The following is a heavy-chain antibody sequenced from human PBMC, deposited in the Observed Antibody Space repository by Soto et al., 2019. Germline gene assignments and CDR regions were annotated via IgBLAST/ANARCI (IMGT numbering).Heavy chain of an antibody. J-gene: IGHJ4*01. D-gene: IGHD5-18*01. CDR3: AKGSTYSFYFDH. Sequence: PGGSLRLSCGASGFSFSSYDMSWVRQAPGKGLEWVSFIIGNSGTTYYADSVKGRFTISRDNSKNTLYLQMSRLGAEDTAAYYCAKGSTYSFYFDHWGQGTLVTV. V-gene: IGHV3-23*01. CDR1: GFSFSSYD. CDR2: IIGNSGTT.